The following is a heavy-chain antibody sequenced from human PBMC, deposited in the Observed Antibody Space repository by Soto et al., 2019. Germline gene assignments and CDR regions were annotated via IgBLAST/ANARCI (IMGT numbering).Heavy chain of an antibody. D-gene: IGHD2-15*01. CDR1: GGSCSGYY. V-gene: IGHV4-34*01. Sequence: SETLSLTCAVYGGSCSGYYWSWICQPPGKGLEWIGEINHSGSTNYNPSLKSRVTISVDTSKNQFSLKLSSVTAADTAVYYCAREGRVVAAVKKYYYYYGMDVSGQGTTVTVSS. J-gene: IGHJ6*02. CDR3: AREGRVVAAVKKYYYYYGMDV. CDR2: INHSGST.